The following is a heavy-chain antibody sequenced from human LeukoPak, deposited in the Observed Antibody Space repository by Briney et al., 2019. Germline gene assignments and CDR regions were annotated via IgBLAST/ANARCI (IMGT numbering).Heavy chain of an antibody. J-gene: IGHJ3*02. D-gene: IGHD3-16*02. V-gene: IGHV3-11*01. Sequence: GGSLRLSCAASGFTFSDYYMSWIRQAPGKGLEWVSYISSSGSTIYYADSVKGRFTISRDNAKNSLYLQMNSLRAEDTAVYYCARGSHGGDYVWGSYRPNDAFDIWGQGTMVTVSS. CDR2: ISSSGSTI. CDR3: ARGSHGGDYVWGSYRPNDAFDI. CDR1: GFTFSDYY.